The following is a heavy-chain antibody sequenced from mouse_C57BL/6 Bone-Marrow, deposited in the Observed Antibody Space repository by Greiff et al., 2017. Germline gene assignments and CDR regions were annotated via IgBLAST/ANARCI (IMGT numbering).Heavy chain of an antibody. CDR3: ARTSTIVTTRYFDV. J-gene: IGHJ1*03. V-gene: IGHV1-69*01. Sequence: QVQLKQPGAELVMPGASVKLSCKASGYTFTSYWMHWVKQRPGQGLEWIGEIDPSDSYTNYNQKFKGKSTLTVDKSSSTAYMQLSSLTSEDSAVYYCARTSTIVTTRYFDVWGTGTTVTVSS. CDR1: GYTFTSYW. D-gene: IGHD2-5*01. CDR2: IDPSDSYT.